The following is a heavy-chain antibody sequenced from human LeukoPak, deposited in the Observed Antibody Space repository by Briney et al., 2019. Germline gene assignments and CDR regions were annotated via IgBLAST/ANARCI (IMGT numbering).Heavy chain of an antibody. V-gene: IGHV3-30*02. Sequence: PGGSLRLSCAASGFSFSSYGMQWVRQAPGKGLEWVAFIRYDGSNKYYADSVKGRFTISRDNSKNTLYLQMNSLGAEDTAVYCCARAPNSSDYSAGYWYFDLRGRGTLVTVSS. CDR2: IRYDGSNK. CDR1: GFSFSSYG. D-gene: IGHD3-22*01. J-gene: IGHJ2*01. CDR3: ARAPNSSDYSAGYWYFDL.